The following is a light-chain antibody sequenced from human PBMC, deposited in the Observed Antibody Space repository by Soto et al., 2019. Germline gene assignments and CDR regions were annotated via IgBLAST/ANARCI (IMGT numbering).Light chain of an antibody. CDR1: QSISSS. V-gene: IGKV1-39*01. CDR2: AAS. J-gene: IGKJ2*01. CDR3: QQSYSAPHT. Sequence: DIQMTQSPSSLSASVGDRVTITCRASQSISSSLNWYHQKPGKAPMLLIYAASSLQSGVPSRFSGSGSGTDFTLSISSLQPEDFATYYCQQSYSAPHTFGQGTKLEIK.